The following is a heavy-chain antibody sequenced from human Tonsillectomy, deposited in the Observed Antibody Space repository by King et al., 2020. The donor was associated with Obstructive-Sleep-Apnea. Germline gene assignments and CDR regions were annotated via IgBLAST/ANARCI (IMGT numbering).Heavy chain of an antibody. CDR2: ISGSGGST. Sequence: VQLVESGGGLVQPGGSLRLSCAASGFTFSSYAMSWVRQAPGKGLEWVSAISGSGGSTYYADSVKGRFTISRDNSKNTLYLQMNSLRAEDTAVYYCAKDLEDGTSNSYCYGMDVWGQGTTVTVSS. CDR1: GFTFSSYA. CDR3: AKDLEDGTSNSYCYGMDV. J-gene: IGHJ6*02. D-gene: IGHD1-7*01. V-gene: IGHV3-23*04.